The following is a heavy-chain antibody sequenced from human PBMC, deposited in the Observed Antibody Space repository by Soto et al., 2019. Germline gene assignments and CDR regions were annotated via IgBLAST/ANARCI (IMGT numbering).Heavy chain of an antibody. CDR3: SRLGPLVPYYFDSSPYTFENSFDP. D-gene: IGHD3-22*01. V-gene: IGHV4-38-2*01. J-gene: IGHJ5*02. CDR1: GYSISSGYY. Sequence: SETLSLTCAVSGYSISSGYYWGWLRPPAGKGLEWIGSIYQGGSTYYNPSLNSRVTLSIDMTNNHFSLILNSVTAADTAVYYCSRLGPLVPYYFDSSPYTFENSFDPSAQGTLVTVSS. CDR2: IYQGGST.